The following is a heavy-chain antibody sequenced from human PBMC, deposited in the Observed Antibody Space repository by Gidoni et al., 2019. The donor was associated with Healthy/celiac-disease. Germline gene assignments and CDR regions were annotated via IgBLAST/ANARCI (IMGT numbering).Heavy chain of an antibody. CDR3: TTSPYSGYDSGDY. Sequence: EVQLVESGGGLVKPGGSLRLSCAASGFTFSNAWMSWVRQAPGKGLEWVDRIKSKTDGGTTDYAAPVKGRFTISRDDSKNTLYLQMNSLKTEDTAVYYCTTSPYSGYDSGDYWGQGTLVTVSS. J-gene: IGHJ4*02. CDR1: GFTFSNAW. D-gene: IGHD5-12*01. CDR2: IKSKTDGGTT. V-gene: IGHV3-15*01.